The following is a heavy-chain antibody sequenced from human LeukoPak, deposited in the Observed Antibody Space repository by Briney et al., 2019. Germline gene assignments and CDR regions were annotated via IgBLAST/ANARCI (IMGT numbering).Heavy chain of an antibody. CDR3: TTDWGIKSAAAGIKGDY. Sequence: GGSLRLSCAASGFTFSSYEMNWVRQAPGKGLEWVGRIKSKTDGGTTDYAAPVKGRFTISRDDSKNTLYLQMNSLKTEDTAVYYCTTDWGIKSAAAGIKGDYWGQGTLVTVSS. J-gene: IGHJ4*02. D-gene: IGHD6-13*01. CDR2: IKSKTDGGTT. V-gene: IGHV3-15*01. CDR1: GFTFSSYE.